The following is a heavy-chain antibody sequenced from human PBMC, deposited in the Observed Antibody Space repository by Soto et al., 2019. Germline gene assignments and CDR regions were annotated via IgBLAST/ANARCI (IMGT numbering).Heavy chain of an antibody. CDR1: GYTFSSYG. J-gene: IGHJ6*02. V-gene: IGHV1-18*01. D-gene: IGHD3-16*01. CDR3: GRDLYYFNCFCYEVFAF. CDR2: ISTFNGET. Sequence: ASVKVSCKASGYTFSSYGISCVRQAPGQGLEWMGWISTFNGETNNAQKLQGRVTMPTDTSTRKAKMELRSLKSDDRAVFYFGRDLYYFNCFCYEVFAFWGHGTTVTVSS.